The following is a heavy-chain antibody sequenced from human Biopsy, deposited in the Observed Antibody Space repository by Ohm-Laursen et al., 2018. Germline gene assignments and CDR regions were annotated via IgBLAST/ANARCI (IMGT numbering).Heavy chain of an antibody. CDR1: GFMFSGYG. J-gene: IGHJ4*01. D-gene: IGHD2-2*01. CDR3: ARDGIVVVPAAFHLDN. Sequence: SLRLSCAAPGFMFSGYGMHWVRQAPGKGLEWVAVIYYDGLNKEYADSVKDRFTISRDNSKNTLFLRMNSLRAEDTAVYYCARDGIVVVPAAFHLDNWGPGTLVTVSS. V-gene: IGHV3-33*01. CDR2: IYYDGLNK.